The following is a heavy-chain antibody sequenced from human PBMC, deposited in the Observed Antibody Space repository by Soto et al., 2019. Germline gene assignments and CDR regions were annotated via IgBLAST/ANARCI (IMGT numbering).Heavy chain of an antibody. CDR2: VDYSGNS. CDR3: ARNWFSVAGRFNFDY. CDR1: GGSINTYY. Sequence: SETLSRTCTVAGGSINTYYCSWIRPPAGKVLEWIGYVDYSGNSDSSPSLKGRVTISIDTSKKQVSLKWNSVTAADTAVYYCARNWFSVAGRFNFDYWGQGIPVTVSS. V-gene: IGHV4-59*01. D-gene: IGHD6-19*01. J-gene: IGHJ4*02.